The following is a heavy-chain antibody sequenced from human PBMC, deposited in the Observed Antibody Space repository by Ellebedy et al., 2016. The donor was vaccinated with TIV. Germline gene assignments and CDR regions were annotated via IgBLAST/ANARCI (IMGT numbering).Heavy chain of an antibody. V-gene: IGHV3-23*01. D-gene: IGHD5-24*01. CDR3: AKDGGGWLQSGGYYFDY. J-gene: IGHJ4*02. CDR2: VSGSGSNT. CDR1: GFTFDNYA. Sequence: PGGSLRLSCAASGFTFDNYAISWVRQAPGKGLEWVSAVSGSGSNTYYADSVEGRFTISRDNSKNTLYLQMNGLRAEDTAIYYCAKDGGGWLQSGGYYFDYWGQGTLVTVSS.